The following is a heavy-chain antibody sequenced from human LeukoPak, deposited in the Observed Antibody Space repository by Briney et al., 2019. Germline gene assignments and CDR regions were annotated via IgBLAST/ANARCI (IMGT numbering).Heavy chain of an antibody. Sequence: GGSLRLSCAASGFTFSIYAMSWVREAPGKGLEWVAAISSSGGTTYYADSMRGRFSISRDNSKSMLYLEMSSLRADDTAVYYCAKVAARRDYEAYFEYWGQGTQVTVSS. V-gene: IGHV3-23*01. CDR1: GFTFSIYA. CDR2: ISSSGGTT. CDR3: AKVAARRDYEAYFEY. D-gene: IGHD5-24*01. J-gene: IGHJ4*02.